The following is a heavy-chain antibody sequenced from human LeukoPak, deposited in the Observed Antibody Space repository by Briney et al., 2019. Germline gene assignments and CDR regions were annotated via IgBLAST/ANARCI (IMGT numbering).Heavy chain of an antibody. CDR3: ARDQPIGYNYGYPFDN. Sequence: GGSLRLSCAASGFTFSDYYMSWIRQAPGKGLEWVSYISSSGSTIYYADSVKGRFTISRDNAKNPLYLQMNNLRVEDTAVYYCARDQPIGYNYGYPFDNWGQGTLVTVSS. J-gene: IGHJ4*02. CDR2: ISSSGSTI. V-gene: IGHV3-11*04. CDR1: GFTFSDYY. D-gene: IGHD5-18*01.